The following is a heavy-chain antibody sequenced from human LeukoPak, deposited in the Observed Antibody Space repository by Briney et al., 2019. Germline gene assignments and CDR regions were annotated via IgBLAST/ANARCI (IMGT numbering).Heavy chain of an antibody. V-gene: IGHV5-51*01. Sequence: GESLKISCKGSGYSFANYWIAWVRQMPGKGLEWMGVIYPGDSDTRYSPSFQGQVTISADKTISAAYLQWSSLKASDTAIYYCARRGTSSEWFDPWGQGTLVTVSS. CDR1: GYSFANYW. CDR2: IYPGDSDT. J-gene: IGHJ5*02. CDR3: ARRGTSSEWFDP. D-gene: IGHD6-6*01.